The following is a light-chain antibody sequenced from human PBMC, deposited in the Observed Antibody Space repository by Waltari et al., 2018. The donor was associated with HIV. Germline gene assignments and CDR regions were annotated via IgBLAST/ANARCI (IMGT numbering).Light chain of an antibody. Sequence: QSVLTQPPSVPGAPGQRVTISCTGTSSNLGAGYDVHWYQHFPGSVPRLLIYDNTNRPSGVPDRFSGSKSGTSASLAISGLQAEDEADYYCQSYDSSLKVIFGGGTKVTVL. V-gene: IGLV1-40*01. J-gene: IGLJ2*01. CDR1: SSNLGAGYD. CDR2: DNT. CDR3: QSYDSSLKVI.